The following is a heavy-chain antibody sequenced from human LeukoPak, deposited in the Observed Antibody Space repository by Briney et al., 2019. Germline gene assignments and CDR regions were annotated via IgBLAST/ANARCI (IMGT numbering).Heavy chain of an antibody. CDR3: ARSIAAAGPYYYYMDV. CDR1: GGSISSYY. CDR2: IYTSGST. J-gene: IGHJ6*03. D-gene: IGHD6-13*01. Sequence: SSETLSLTCTVSGGSISSYYWSWIRQPAGKGLEWIGRIYTSGSTNYNPSLKSRVTMSVDTSKNQFSLKLSSVTAADTAVYYCARSIAAAGPYYYYMDVWGKGTTVTVSS. V-gene: IGHV4-4*07.